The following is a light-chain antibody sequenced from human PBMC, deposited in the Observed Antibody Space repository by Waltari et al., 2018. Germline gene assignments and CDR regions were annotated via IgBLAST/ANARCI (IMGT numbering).Light chain of an antibody. J-gene: IGLJ2*01. Sequence: NFMLTQPHSVSESPGKTITISCTSSSGSIASNYVQWYQQRPGSAPTTVIYEDNPRPSGVPDRFSGSIDSSSNSASLTISGLKTEDEADYYCQSSDSSLVVFGGGTKLTVL. CDR1: SGSIASNY. CDR3: QSSDSSLVV. CDR2: EDN. V-gene: IGLV6-57*04.